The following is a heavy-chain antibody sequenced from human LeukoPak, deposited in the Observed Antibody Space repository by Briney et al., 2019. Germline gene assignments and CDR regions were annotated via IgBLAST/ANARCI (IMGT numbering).Heavy chain of an antibody. CDR1: GFTFSSYG. CDR3: AELGITMIGGV. D-gene: IGHD3-10*02. Sequence: GGSLRPSCAASGFTFSSYGMSWVRQAPGKGLEWASAISGSGGSTYYADSVTGRSTISTDTSTNTLYLQMNSLRAEDTAVYYCAELGITMIGGVWGKGTTVTISS. J-gene: IGHJ6*04. V-gene: IGHV3-23*01. CDR2: ISGSGGST.